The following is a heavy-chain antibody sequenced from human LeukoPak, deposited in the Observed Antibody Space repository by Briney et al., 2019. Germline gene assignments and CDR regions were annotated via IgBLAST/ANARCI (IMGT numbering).Heavy chain of an antibody. V-gene: IGHV3-33*01. CDR2: IWYDGSNK. CDR1: GFTFSSYG. CDR3: ARDRSGGDIDP. J-gene: IGHJ5*02. D-gene: IGHD2-15*01. Sequence: QPGRSLRLSCAASGFTFSSYGMHWVRQAPGKGLEWVAVIWYDGSNKYYADSVKGRFTISRDNSKNTLYLQMNSLRAEATVVYYCARDRSGGDIDPWGQGTLVTASS.